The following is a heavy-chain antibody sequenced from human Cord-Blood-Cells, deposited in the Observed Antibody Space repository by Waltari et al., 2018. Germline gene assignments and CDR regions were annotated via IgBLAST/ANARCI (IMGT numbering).Heavy chain of an antibody. Sequence: EVQLLESGGGLVQPGGSLRLSCAASGFTFSSYAMSWVRQAPGKGLEGVSAIRGIVGSTYYADSVKGRFTISRDNSKNTLYLQMNSLRAEDTAVYYCAKDRRSYYYLDYWGQGTLVTVSS. J-gene: IGHJ4*02. CDR3: AKDRRSYYYLDY. CDR2: IRGIVGST. D-gene: IGHD1-26*01. CDR1: GFTFSSYA. V-gene: IGHV3-23*01.